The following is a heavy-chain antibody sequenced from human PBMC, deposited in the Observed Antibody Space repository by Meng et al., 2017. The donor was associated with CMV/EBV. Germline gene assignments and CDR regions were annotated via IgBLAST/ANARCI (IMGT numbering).Heavy chain of an antibody. CDR2: IKQDGSEK. Sequence: GESLKISCAASGFTFSSYWMSWVRQASGKGLEWVANIKQDGSEKYYVDSVKGRFTISRDNAKNSLYLQMNSLRAEDTAVYYCARDGGYCSSTSCYNSSSWHLDYWGQGTLVTVSS. V-gene: IGHV3-7*01. D-gene: IGHD2-2*02. J-gene: IGHJ4*02. CDR3: ARDGGYCSSTSCYNSSSWHLDY. CDR1: GFTFSSYW.